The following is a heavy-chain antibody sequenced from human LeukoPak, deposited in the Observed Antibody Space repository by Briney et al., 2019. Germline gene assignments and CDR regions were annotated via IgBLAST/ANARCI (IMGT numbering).Heavy chain of an antibody. Sequence: GGSLRLSCAASGFTFSIYEVHSVRQAPGKGLEWVSYISKSGRTIYYADSVKGRFTISRDNAKNSLYLQMNSLRAEDTAVYYCAREERYCTNGVCPGAFDYWGQGILVTVSS. CDR3: AREERYCTNGVCPGAFDY. J-gene: IGHJ4*02. D-gene: IGHD2-8*01. CDR2: ISKSGRTI. V-gene: IGHV3-48*03. CDR1: GFTFSIYE.